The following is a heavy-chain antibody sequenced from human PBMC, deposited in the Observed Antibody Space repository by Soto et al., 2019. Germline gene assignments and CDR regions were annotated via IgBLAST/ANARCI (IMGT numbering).Heavy chain of an antibody. D-gene: IGHD6-19*01. CDR2: VNPHTGGT. CDR1: HYGFRGYS. V-gene: IGHV1-2*02. Sequence: VPVSCLASHYGFRGYSWWSSQNSPRQGLEWMGWVNPHTGGTHYAQKFDGRVTMTRDTSKYTAYMELSGLKFDDTAVEDGAKSWVAVAVQYLVDDWGQATMVT. CDR3: AKSWVAVAVQYLVDD. J-gene: IGHJ4*02.